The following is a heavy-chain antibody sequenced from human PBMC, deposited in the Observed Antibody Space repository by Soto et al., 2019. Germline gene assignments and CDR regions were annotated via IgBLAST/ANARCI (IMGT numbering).Heavy chain of an antibody. J-gene: IGHJ6*03. CDR3: ARESGGATATLDYYYFYMDV. CDR1: GDSSNDYY. Sequence: QVPLVQSGAEVRKPGASVTVSCRSSGDSSNDYYIHWVRQAPGQGLEWMGWINPNSGVTKYAQKFQGWVSMTRDTSIRTVYMQLSRLRSDDTAVYYCARESGGATATLDYYYFYMDVWGTGTTVTVSS. D-gene: IGHD5-12*01. CDR2: INPNSGVT. V-gene: IGHV1-2*04.